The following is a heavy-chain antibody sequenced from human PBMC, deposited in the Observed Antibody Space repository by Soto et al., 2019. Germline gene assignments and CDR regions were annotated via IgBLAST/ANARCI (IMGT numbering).Heavy chain of an antibody. D-gene: IGHD3-3*01. J-gene: IGHJ5*02. CDR1: GGTFSSYA. CDR2: IIPIFGTA. V-gene: IGHV1-69*01. CDR3: ARGGGYDFWSGYYGWFDP. Sequence: QVQLVQSGAEVKKPGSSVKVSCKASGGTFSSYAISWVRQAPGQGLEWMGGIIPIFGTANYAQKFQGRVTITADESTGTAYMELSSLRSEDTAVYYCARGGGYDFWSGYYGWFDPWGQGTLVTVSS.